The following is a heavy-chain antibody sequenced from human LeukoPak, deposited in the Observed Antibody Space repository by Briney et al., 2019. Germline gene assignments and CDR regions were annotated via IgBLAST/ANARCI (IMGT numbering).Heavy chain of an antibody. V-gene: IGHV4-39*02. J-gene: IGHJ4*02. CDR3: ARLPRGMIEVDPCC. CDR1: GGSISSSSYY. D-gene: IGHD3-22*01. Sequence: SATLSLTCTVSGGSISSSSYYWGWIRQPPGKGLEWIGSIYYSGSTYYNPSLKSRATISVDTSNNHFSMKLSSETAADTAVYYCARLPRGMIEVDPCCWGQGILV. CDR2: IYYSGST.